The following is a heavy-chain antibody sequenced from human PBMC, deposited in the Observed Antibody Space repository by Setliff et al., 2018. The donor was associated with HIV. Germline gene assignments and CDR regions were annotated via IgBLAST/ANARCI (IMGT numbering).Heavy chain of an antibody. J-gene: IGHJ6*03. Sequence: GGSLRLSCAASGFTFSNYGMNWVRQAPGKGLEWVSYISDSSSTIYYAGSVRGRFTISRDNARNSLYLQMNSLRAEDTAVYYCAKDIDLGRANFYYYMDVWGKGTTVTVSS. V-gene: IGHV3-48*01. CDR3: AKDIDLGRANFYYYMDV. D-gene: IGHD7-27*01. CDR1: GFTFSNYG. CDR2: ISDSSSTI.